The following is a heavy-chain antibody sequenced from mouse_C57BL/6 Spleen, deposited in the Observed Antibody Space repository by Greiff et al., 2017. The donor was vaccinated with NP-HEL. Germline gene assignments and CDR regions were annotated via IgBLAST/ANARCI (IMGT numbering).Heavy chain of an antibody. J-gene: IGHJ2*01. CDR1: GFNIKDYY. V-gene: IGHV14-2*01. D-gene: IGHD1-1*01. CDR2: IDPEDGET. CDR3: AVYYYGSSSYFDY. Sequence: DVKLQESGAELVKPGASVKLSCTASGFNIKDYYMHWVKQRTEQGLEWIGRIDPEDGETKYAPKFQGKATITADTSSNTAYLQLSSLTSEDTAVYYCAVYYYGSSSYFDYWGQGTTLTVSS.